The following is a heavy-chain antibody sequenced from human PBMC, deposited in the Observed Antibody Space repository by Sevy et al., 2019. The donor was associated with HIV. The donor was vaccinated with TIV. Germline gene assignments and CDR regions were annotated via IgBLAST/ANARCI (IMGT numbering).Heavy chain of an antibody. CDR2: LKNEARGGTL. J-gene: IGHJ4*02. D-gene: IGHD1-1*01. V-gene: IGHV3-49*04. Sequence: GGSLRLSCTASGFSFGDYAMNWVRQAPGKGMEWVAFLKNEARGGTLDHAAAVKGRFTISRKDSKIIVYLQMNDLGTDETGVYYCTRWNGSHPIFDYWGQGALVTVSS. CDR1: GFSFGDYA. CDR3: TRWNGSHPIFDY.